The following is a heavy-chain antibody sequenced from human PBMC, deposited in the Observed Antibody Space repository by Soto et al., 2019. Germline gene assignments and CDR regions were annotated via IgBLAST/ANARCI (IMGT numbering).Heavy chain of an antibody. Sequence: ASVKVSLKSSVYIYPNYRISWLRPAPGQGGAWVGLISAWNCNTNYAQKLQGRVTMTTDTSTSTAYMELRSLRSDDTAVYYCARDGYCSGGSCYSGPWDYYYGMDVWGQGTTVTVSS. CDR1: VYIYPNYR. D-gene: IGHD2-15*01. CDR3: ARDGYCSGGSCYSGPWDYYYGMDV. J-gene: IGHJ6*02. CDR2: ISAWNCNT. V-gene: IGHV1-18*01.